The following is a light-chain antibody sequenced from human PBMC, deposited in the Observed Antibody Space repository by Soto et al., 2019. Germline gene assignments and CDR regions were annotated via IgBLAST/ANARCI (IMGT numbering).Light chain of an antibody. Sequence: EIVVTQSPATVSLSPGERATLSCRASQSVSSYLAWYQQKPGQAPRLLIYDASNRATGIPARFSGSGSGTDFTLTISSLEPEDFAVYYCQQRSNWPPLTFGGGTKVAIK. V-gene: IGKV3-11*01. J-gene: IGKJ4*01. CDR1: QSVSSY. CDR2: DAS. CDR3: QQRSNWPPLT.